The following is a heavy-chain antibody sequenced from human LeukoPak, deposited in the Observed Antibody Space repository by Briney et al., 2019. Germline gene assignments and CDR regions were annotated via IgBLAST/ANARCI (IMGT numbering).Heavy chain of an antibody. D-gene: IGHD3-10*01. Sequence: SETLSLTCTVSGGSIGSTNYYWSWIRQPPGKGLEWIGEINHSGSTNYNPSLKSRVTISVDTSKNQFSLKLSSVTAADTAVYYCARHRRITMVRGVIRKVLDYWGQGTLVTVSS. J-gene: IGHJ4*02. V-gene: IGHV4-39*01. CDR2: INHSGST. CDR3: ARHRRITMVRGVIRKVLDY. CDR1: GGSIGSTNYY.